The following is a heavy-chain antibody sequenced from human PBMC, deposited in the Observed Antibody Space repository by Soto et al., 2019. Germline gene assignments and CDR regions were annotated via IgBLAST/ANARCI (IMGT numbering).Heavy chain of an antibody. D-gene: IGHD6-13*01. CDR2: ISAYNGNT. V-gene: IGHV1-18*01. J-gene: IGHJ4*02. Sequence: ASVKVSCKTSGYTFTSYGISWVRQAPGQGLEWMGWISAYNGNTNYAQKLQGRVTMTTDTSTGTAYMELRSLRSDDTAVYYCARVRAAAAPGDYWGQGTLVTVSS. CDR3: ARVRAAAAPGDY. CDR1: GYTFTSYG.